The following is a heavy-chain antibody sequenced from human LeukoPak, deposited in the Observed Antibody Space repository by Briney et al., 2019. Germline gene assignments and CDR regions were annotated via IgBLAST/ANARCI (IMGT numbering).Heavy chain of an antibody. CDR3: AIGPPNWGYDY. J-gene: IGHJ4*02. Sequence: GASVKVSCKASGYTFTSYDINWVRQAPGQGLEWMGWMSPNSGNTGYAQKFQGRVTMTRSTSTSTAYMELSSLRSEDTAVYYCAIGPPNWGYDYWGQGTLVTVSS. CDR2: MSPNSGNT. D-gene: IGHD7-27*01. V-gene: IGHV1-8*01. CDR1: GYTFTSYD.